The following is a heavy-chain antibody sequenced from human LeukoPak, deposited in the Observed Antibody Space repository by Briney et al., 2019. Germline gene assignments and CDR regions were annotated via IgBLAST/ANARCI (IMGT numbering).Heavy chain of an antibody. Sequence: ASVKVSCKASGYTFTSYGISWVRQAPGQGLEWMGWMSAYNGNTNYAQKLQGRVTMTTDTSTSTAYMELRSLRSDDTAVYYCARDRDFDSGSSNYYAMDVWGQGNTVTVSS. D-gene: IGHD3-10*01. CDR2: MSAYNGNT. CDR3: ARDRDFDSGSSNYYAMDV. CDR1: GYTFTSYG. J-gene: IGHJ6*02. V-gene: IGHV1-18*01.